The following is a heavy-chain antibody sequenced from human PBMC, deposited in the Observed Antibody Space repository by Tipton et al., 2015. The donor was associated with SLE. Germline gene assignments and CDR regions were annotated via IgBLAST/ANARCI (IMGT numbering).Heavy chain of an antibody. CDR3: ASGTWSGSGC. CDR1: AFRFSSYW. J-gene: IGHJ4*02. D-gene: IGHD6-19*01. CDR2: IKEDGSEK. Sequence: LSLTCAASAFRFSSYWMNWVRQGPGKGLEWVTSIKEDGSEKYYVDSVKGRFTISRDNAKNSLYLQMNSLRAEDTAVYYCASGTWSGSGCWGQGTLVRVSS. V-gene: IGHV3-7*01.